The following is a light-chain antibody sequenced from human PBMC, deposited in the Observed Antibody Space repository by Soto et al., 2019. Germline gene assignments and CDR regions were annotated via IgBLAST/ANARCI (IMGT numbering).Light chain of an antibody. CDR2: ATS. Sequence: DIQMTQSPSSLSASVGDTVTITCRASQSIGGYLNWYQHKPGKAPSLLIFATSRLQSGVPSRFSGSGSGTDFTLTISSLQPEDFETYYCQQRDTFGQGTKLEIK. CDR1: QSIGGY. CDR3: QQRDT. V-gene: IGKV1-39*01. J-gene: IGKJ2*01.